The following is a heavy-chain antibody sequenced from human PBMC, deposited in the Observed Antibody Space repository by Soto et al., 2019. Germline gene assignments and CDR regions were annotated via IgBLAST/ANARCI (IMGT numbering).Heavy chain of an antibody. CDR2: MFHSGGA. CDR1: DGSIGTYDW. V-gene: IGHV4-4*02. D-gene: IGHD3-3*01. Sequence: QVQLHESGPGLVKPSETLSLTCVVSDGSIGTYDWWTWVRQPPGKGLEWIGKMFHSGGADYSPSLTSRVTISADSSKNHFSLRLTAVTAADTAVYYCATGNVDSMLEYWGQGTQVAVSS. J-gene: IGHJ4*02. CDR3: ATGNVDSMLEY.